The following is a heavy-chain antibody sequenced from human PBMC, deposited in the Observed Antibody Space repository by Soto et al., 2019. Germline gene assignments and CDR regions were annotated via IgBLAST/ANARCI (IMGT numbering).Heavy chain of an antibody. CDR3: ARYFRGSGRYFFDY. CDR1: GFTFPNYP. Sequence: EVQLLESGGGLVEPGGSLRLSCAAPGFTFPNYPMSWVRLGPGKGLEWVANINQDGGGTYYVDSVEGRFTISRDNAKDSLYLQMNSLRGEDTAVYYCARYFRGSGRYFFDYWGQGTLVTVSS. CDR2: INQDGGGT. D-gene: IGHD6-19*01. J-gene: IGHJ4*02. V-gene: IGHV3-7*03.